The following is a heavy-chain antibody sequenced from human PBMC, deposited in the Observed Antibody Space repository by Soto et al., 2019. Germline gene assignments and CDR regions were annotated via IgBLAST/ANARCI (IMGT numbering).Heavy chain of an antibody. J-gene: IGHJ4*02. CDR2: IFSADNT. V-gene: IGHV3-53*01. Sequence: VQLVESGGGLIQPGGSLRRSCAASGFTVRSNYLSWVRQAPGKGLEWVSVIFSADNTHYADSVKGRFTISRDNSKNTVFLQMNSLRAEDTAVYYCAITGAGYYIVWGQGTPVTVSS. CDR1: GFTVRSNY. CDR3: AITGAGYYIV. D-gene: IGHD3-3*01.